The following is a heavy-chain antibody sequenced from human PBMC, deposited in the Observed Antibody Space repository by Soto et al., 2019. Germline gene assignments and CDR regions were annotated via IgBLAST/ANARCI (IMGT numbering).Heavy chain of an antibody. V-gene: IGHV3-48*03. D-gene: IGHD3-16*01. CDR1: GFTFSSYE. J-gene: IGHJ4*02. CDR2: ISSSGGTI. Sequence: EVQVVESGGGLVQPGGSLRLSCAASGFTFSSYEMNWVRQAPGKGLEGVSYISSSGGTIYYAGSVEGRFTISRDNARNSLYLQMNSLRAEDTAVYYCASLGGIYSAFYNHFDYRGQGTLVTVSS. CDR3: ASLGGIYSAFYNHFDY.